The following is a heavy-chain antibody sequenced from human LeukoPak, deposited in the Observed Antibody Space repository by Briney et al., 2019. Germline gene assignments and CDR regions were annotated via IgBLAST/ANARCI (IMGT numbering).Heavy chain of an antibody. J-gene: IGHJ5*02. CDR1: GFTFSSYA. Sequence: GGSLRLSCAASGFTFSSYAMSWVRQAPGKGLEWVSAISGSGGSTYYADSVKGRFTISRDNSKNTLYLQMNSLRAQDTAVYYCAKLSSSKLGGRQNWFDPWGQGTLVTVSS. CDR3: AKLSSSKLGGRQNWFDP. V-gene: IGHV3-23*01. D-gene: IGHD3-16*01. CDR2: ISGSGGST.